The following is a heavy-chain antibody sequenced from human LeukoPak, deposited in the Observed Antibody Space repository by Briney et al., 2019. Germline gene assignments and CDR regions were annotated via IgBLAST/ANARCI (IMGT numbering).Heavy chain of an antibody. CDR3: ARDHASPEPVGDNGMDV. D-gene: IGHD1-14*01. CDR2: ISSSSSYI. J-gene: IGHJ6*02. CDR1: GFTFSSYS. V-gene: IGHV3-21*01. Sequence: GGSLRLSCAASGFTFSSYSMNWVRQAPGKGLEWVSSISSSSSYIYYADSVKGRFTISRDNAKNSLHLQMNSLRAEDTAVYYCARDHASPEPVGDNGMDVWGQGTTVTVSS.